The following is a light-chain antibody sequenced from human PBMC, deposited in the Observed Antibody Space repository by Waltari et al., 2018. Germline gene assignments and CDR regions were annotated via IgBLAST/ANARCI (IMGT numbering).Light chain of an antibody. J-gene: IGLJ2*01. V-gene: IGLV2-14*01. CDR2: EVT. Sequence: QSALTQPASVSGSPGQSIAITCTGTSDDIGDYNYVSWYQQLPGKAPKLIIYEVTNRPSGASDRFSGSKSGNTASLTISGLLPDDEAQYHCSSYTLSSSLVLFGGGTKVTVL. CDR3: SSYTLSSSLVL. CDR1: SDDIGDYNY.